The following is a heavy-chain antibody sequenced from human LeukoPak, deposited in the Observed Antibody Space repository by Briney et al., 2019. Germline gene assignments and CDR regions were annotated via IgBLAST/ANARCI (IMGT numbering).Heavy chain of an antibody. J-gene: IGHJ4*02. V-gene: IGHV4-4*07. CDR3: ARRDTSSGWSFDS. Sequence: SETLSLTCTVSGGSIGNYHWSWIRQPAGKGLEWIGQIHSSGSTNYNPPLKSRVSMSIDTTEDQVSLTIRSVNVADTALYYCARRDTSSGWSFDSWGQGTLVTVAS. D-gene: IGHD6-19*01. CDR1: GGSIGNYH. CDR2: IHSSGST.